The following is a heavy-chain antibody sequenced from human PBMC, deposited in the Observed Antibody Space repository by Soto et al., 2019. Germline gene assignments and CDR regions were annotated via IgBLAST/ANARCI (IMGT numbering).Heavy chain of an antibody. CDR3: ARDCSSNSCYAKAYYYSYYMDF. CDR2: ISYDGSNK. CDR1: GFTFSSYA. V-gene: IGHV3-30-3*01. J-gene: IGHJ6*03. D-gene: IGHD2-2*01. Sequence: GGSLRLSCAASGFTFSSYAMHWVRQAPGKGLEWVAVISYDGSNKYYADSVKGRFTISRDNSKNTLYLQMNSLRAEDTAVYYCARDCSSNSCYAKAYYYSYYMDFWGKGTMVTVSS.